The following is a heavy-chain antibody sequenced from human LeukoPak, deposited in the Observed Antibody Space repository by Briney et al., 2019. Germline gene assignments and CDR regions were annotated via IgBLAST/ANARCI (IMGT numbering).Heavy chain of an antibody. D-gene: IGHD5-18*01. CDR1: GFTFSSCA. CDR3: ASLTINTAMGPFDY. J-gene: IGHJ4*02. CDR2: ISYDGSNK. Sequence: GGSLRLSCAASGFTFSSCAMHWVRQAPGKGLEWVAVISYDGSNKYYADSVKGRFTISRDNSKNTLYLQMNSLRAEDTAVYYCASLTINTAMGPFDYWGQGTLVTVSS. V-gene: IGHV3-30*04.